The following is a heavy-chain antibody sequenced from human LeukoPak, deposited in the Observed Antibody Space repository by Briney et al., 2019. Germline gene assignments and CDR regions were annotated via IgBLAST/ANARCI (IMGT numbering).Heavy chain of an antibody. J-gene: IGHJ6*03. CDR3: ARLVNDFYDSSVRLSSNFYYMDV. V-gene: IGHV3-66*02. D-gene: IGHD3-22*01. CDR1: GFTVSSNS. Sequence: GGSLRLSCAASGFTVSSNSMTWVRQAPGKGLGWVSGVCCGGSTYYADSVKGRFTISRDNSKNTLYLQMNRLRAEDTAVYYCARLVNDFYDSSVRLSSNFYYMDVWGKGTTVTVSS. CDR2: VCCGGST.